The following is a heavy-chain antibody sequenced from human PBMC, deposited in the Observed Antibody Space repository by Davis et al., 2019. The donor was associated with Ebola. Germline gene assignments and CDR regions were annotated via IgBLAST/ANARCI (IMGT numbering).Heavy chain of an antibody. Sequence: GESLKISCAASGFTLGLFDMNWVRQAPGQGLEWISYSSRRGSVFYGNSVKGRFIISRDDAKNSLYLHLNGLTVEDTATYYCARDSSDWQGGFDYWGQGTLVTVSS. CDR2: SSRRGSV. CDR3: ARDSSDWQGGFDY. CDR1: GFTLGLFD. D-gene: IGHD6-19*01. V-gene: IGHV3-48*03. J-gene: IGHJ4*02.